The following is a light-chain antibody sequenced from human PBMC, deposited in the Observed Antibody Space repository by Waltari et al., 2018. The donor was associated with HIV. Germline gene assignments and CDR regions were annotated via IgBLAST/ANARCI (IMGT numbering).Light chain of an antibody. J-gene: IGLJ1*01. CDR2: DVS. V-gene: IGLV2-8*01. CDR3: KSYAGSNNPYV. Sequence: QSALTQPPSASGSPGPSVTTSCPGTTSDVGGYRYVSWYHNHPRKAPKLIIYDVSKRPSGVPDRFSGSKSGNTASLTVSGLQADDEADYYCKSYAGSNNPYVFGTGTKVTVL. CDR1: TSDVGGYRY.